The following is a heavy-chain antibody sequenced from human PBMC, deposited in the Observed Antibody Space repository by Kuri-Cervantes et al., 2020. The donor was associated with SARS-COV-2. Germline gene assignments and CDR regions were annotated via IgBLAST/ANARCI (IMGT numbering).Heavy chain of an antibody. CDR3: ARAQEHNAQQLAGVDY. CDR1: GYTFTSYY. Sequence: ASVKVSCKASGYTFTSYYMHWVRQAPGQGLEWMGIINPSGGSTSYAQKFQGRVTMTRDTSTSTVYMELSSLRSEDTAVYYCARAQEHNAQQLAGVDYWGQGTLVTVSS. CDR2: INPSGGST. D-gene: IGHD6-13*01. J-gene: IGHJ4*02. V-gene: IGHV1-46*01.